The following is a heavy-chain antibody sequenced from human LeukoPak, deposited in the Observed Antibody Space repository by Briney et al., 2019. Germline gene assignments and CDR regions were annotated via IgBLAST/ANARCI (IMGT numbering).Heavy chain of an antibody. V-gene: IGHV3-33*08. D-gene: IGHD3-3*01. CDR2: IWYDGSNK. CDR1: GFTFSSYT. Sequence: GGSLRLSCAASGFTFSSYTMHWVRQAPGKGLEWVAVIWYDGSNKYYADSVKGRFTISRDNSKNTLYLQMNSLRAEDTAVYYCARSPGYDLWSGYYSGPDYWGQGTLVTVSS. J-gene: IGHJ4*02. CDR3: ARSPGYDLWSGYYSGPDY.